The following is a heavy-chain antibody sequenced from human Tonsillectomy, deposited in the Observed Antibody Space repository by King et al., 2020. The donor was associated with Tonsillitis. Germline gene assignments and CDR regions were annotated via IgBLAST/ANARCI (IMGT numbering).Heavy chain of an antibody. D-gene: IGHD2-2*01. V-gene: IGHV3-7*01. J-gene: IGHJ4*02. CDR1: GFTFSSYW. Sequence: DAQLVQSGGGLVQPGGSLRLSCAASGFTFSSYWMSWVRQAPRKGLEWVANIKQDGSEKYYVDSVKGRFTISRDNAKNSLYLQMNSLRAEDTAVYYCAREGAPYQLFSTSDYWGQGTLVTVSS. CDR2: IKQDGSEK. CDR3: AREGAPYQLFSTSDY.